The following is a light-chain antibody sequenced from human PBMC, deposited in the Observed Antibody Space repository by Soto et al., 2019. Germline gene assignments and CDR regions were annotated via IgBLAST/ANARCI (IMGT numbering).Light chain of an antibody. CDR3: QQYYSYRM. J-gene: IGKJ1*01. CDR2: DAS. Sequence: EIVLTQSPATLSLSPGERATLSCRASQSVSSYLAWYQQKPGQAPRLLIYDASNRATGIPARFSGSGSGTDFTLTISSLQPDDFATYYCQQYYSYRMFGQGTKVDIK. V-gene: IGKV3-11*01. CDR1: QSVSSY.